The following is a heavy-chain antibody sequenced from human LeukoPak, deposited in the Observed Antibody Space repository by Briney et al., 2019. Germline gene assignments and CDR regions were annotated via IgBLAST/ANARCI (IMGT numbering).Heavy chain of an antibody. J-gene: IGHJ2*01. V-gene: IGHV3-23*01. Sequence: GGSLRLSCAASGFTFSSYAMSWVRQAPGKGLEWVSGITGSGHTTYYADSVRGRFTISRDNSKNTLYVQMNSLRAEDTAVYYCAKAIRNLGWYFDLWGRGTLVTVSS. D-gene: IGHD3-3*01. CDR1: GFTFSSYA. CDR2: ITGSGHTT. CDR3: AKAIRNLGWYFDL.